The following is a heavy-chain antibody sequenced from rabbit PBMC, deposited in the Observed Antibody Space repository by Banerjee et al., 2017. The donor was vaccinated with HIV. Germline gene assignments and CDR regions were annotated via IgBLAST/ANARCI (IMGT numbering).Heavy chain of an antibody. J-gene: IGHJ4*01. V-gene: IGHV1S45*01. CDR3: VRVDYTYDYDGYAYASPYYFNL. CDR1: GFDFSSGYY. D-gene: IGHD6-1*01. CDR2: IYTGDGNT. Sequence: QEQLVEYGGDLVQPEGSLTLTCTASGFDFSSGYYMCWVRQAPGKGLEWIACIYTGDGNTYSASWAKGRFTITKASSTTLTLQMTSLTAADTATYFCVRVDYTYDYDGYAYASPYYFNLWGPGTLVTVS.